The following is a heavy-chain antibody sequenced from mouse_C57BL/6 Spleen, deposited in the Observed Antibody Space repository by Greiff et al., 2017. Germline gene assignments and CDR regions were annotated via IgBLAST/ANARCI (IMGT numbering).Heavy chain of an antibody. V-gene: IGHV1-82*01. Sequence: VQLQQSGPELVKPGASVKISCKASGYAFSSSWMNWVKQRPGKGLEWIGRIYPGDGDTNYNGKFKGKATLTAYKSSSTAYMQLSSLTSEDSAVYFSARGAYYSNWYAMDYWGQGTSVTVSS. CDR3: ARGAYYSNWYAMDY. J-gene: IGHJ4*01. CDR2: IYPGDGDT. D-gene: IGHD2-5*01. CDR1: GYAFSSSW.